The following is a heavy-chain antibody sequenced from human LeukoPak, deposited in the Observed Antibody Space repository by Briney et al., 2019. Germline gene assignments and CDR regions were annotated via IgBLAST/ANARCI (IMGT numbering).Heavy chain of an antibody. CDR3: IVSMRGGPFDY. V-gene: IGHV3-7*02. CDR2: IKQDGSEE. CDR1: GFTFSNYW. Sequence: GGSLRLSCTASGFTFSNYWMSWVRQAPGKGLARVADIKQDGSEESYVDSVKGRFTISRDNAKNSLYLQMNSLRDEDTAVYYCIVSMRGGPFDYWGQGALVTVSS. D-gene: IGHD1-26*01. J-gene: IGHJ4*02.